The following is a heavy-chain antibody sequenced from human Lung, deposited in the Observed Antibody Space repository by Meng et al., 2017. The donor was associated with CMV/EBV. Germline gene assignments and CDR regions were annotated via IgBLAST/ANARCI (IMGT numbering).Heavy chain of an antibody. J-gene: IGHJ4*02. Sequence: SXXVSXKASGYTFTGYYMHWVRQAPGQGLEWMGWINPNSGGTNYAQKFQGRVTMTRDTSISTAYMELSRLRSDDTAVYYCARALLFITMVRGAIGYWGQGTLVTVSS. D-gene: IGHD3-10*01. V-gene: IGHV1-2*02. CDR1: GYTFTGYY. CDR2: INPNSGGT. CDR3: ARALLFITMVRGAIGY.